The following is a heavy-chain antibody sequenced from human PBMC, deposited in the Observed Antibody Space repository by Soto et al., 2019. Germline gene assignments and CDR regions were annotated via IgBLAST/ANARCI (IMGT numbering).Heavy chain of an antibody. CDR2: IYPGDSDT. J-gene: IGHJ6*02. V-gene: IGHV5-51*01. D-gene: IGHD2-15*01. CDR1: GYSFTSYW. Sequence: GESLKISCKGSGYSFTSYWIGWVRQMPGKGLEWMGIIYPGDSDTRYSPSFQGQVTISADKSISTAYLQWSSLKASDTAMYYCARHPGKVVAATLEYYDYYYGMDVWGQGTTVTVSS. CDR3: ARHPGKVVAATLEYYDYYYGMDV.